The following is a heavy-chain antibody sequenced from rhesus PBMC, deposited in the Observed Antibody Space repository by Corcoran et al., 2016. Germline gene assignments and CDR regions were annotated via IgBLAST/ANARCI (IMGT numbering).Heavy chain of an antibody. V-gene: IGHV4-106*01. J-gene: IGHJ4*01. CDR2: TYGSGGGT. CDR1: GGSISDAYY. D-gene: IGHD5-24*01. CDR3: AGGVGGYTEFDY. Sequence: QVQLQESGPGLVKPSETLSLTCAVSGGSISDAYYWSWIRQSPGKGLDWIGYTYGSGGGTNTTPPLKNRVTIQKDTTKNQSPLRRGVVPAADTAVYYCAGGVGGYTEFDYWGQGVLVTVSS.